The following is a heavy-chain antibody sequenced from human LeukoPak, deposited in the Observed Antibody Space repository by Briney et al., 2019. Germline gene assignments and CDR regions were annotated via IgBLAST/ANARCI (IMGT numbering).Heavy chain of an antibody. CDR2: ISSSSSYT. Sequence: GGSLRLSCAASGFTFSYYYMSWIRQAPGKGLGWVSYISSSSSYTNYADSVKGRFTISRDNAKNSLYLQMNSLRAEDTAVYYCATGYSSSWRAGYWGQGTLVTVSS. J-gene: IGHJ4*02. V-gene: IGHV3-11*06. D-gene: IGHD6-13*01. CDR3: ATGYSSSWRAGY. CDR1: GFTFSYYY.